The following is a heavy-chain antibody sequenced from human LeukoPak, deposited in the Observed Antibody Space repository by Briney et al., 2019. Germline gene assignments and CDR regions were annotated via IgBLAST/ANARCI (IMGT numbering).Heavy chain of an antibody. CDR2: TRNKANSYTT. D-gene: IGHD5-18*01. CDR3: ARFYRDTAMVTGDYYYGMDV. J-gene: IGHJ6*02. V-gene: IGHV3-72*01. CDR1: GFTFSDYY. Sequence: PGGSLRLSCAASGFTFSDYYMDWVRQAPGKGLEWVGRTRNKANSYTTEYAASVKGRFTISRDDSKNSLYLQMNSLKAEDTAVYYCARFYRDTAMVTGDYYYGMDVWGQGTTVTVSS.